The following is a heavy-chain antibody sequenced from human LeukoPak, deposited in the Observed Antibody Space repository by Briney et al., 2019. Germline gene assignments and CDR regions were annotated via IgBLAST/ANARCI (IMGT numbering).Heavy chain of an antibody. CDR1: GGSITGYY. CDR3: ARHYYDRSDSYSFDY. Sequence: SETLSLTCTVSGGSITGYYWSWIRQPPGKGLEWIGYIFSGGSTNYNPSLKSRVTISEDTSVNQLSLKLSSVTATDTAVYYCARHYYDRSDSYSFDYWGRGTLVTVSS. D-gene: IGHD3-22*01. V-gene: IGHV4-59*08. CDR2: IFSGGST. J-gene: IGHJ4*02.